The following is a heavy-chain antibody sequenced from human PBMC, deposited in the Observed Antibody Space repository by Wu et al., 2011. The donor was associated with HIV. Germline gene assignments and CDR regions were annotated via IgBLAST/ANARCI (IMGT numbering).Heavy chain of an antibody. CDR3: ARGAQRGSSYYYYYYMDV. CDR2: IIPIFGTA. CDR1: RGTFSSYP. D-gene: IGHD6-6*01. J-gene: IGHJ6*03. V-gene: IGHV1-69*14. Sequence: QVQLVQSGAEVKKPGSSVKVSCKASRGTFSSYPISWVRQAPGQGLEWMGGIIPIFGTANYAQKFQGRVTITADKSTSTAYMELSSLRSEDTAVYYCARGAQRGSSYYYYYYMDVWGKGTTVTVSS.